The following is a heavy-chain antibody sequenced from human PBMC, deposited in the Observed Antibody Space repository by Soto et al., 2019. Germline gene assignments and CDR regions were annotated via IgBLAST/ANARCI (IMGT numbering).Heavy chain of an antibody. Sequence: ASVKVSCKASGYTFTGYYMHWVRQAPGQGLEWMGWINPNSGGTNYAQKFQGWVTMTRDTSISTAYMELSRLRSDDTAVYYCARATKRYSSSSSRGGMDVWGQGTTVTAP. CDR2: INPNSGGT. V-gene: IGHV1-2*04. CDR3: ARATKRYSSSSSRGGMDV. D-gene: IGHD6-6*01. J-gene: IGHJ6*02. CDR1: GYTFTGYY.